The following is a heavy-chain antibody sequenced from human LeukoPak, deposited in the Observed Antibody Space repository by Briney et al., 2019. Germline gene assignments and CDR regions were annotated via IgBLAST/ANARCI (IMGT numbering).Heavy chain of an antibody. CDR1: GYTFTDYY. V-gene: IGHV1-2*02. Sequence: ASVKVSCKASGYTFTDYYMHWVRQAPGQGLEWMGWINPNSGGTNYARKFQGRVTMTRDTSISTAYMELSRLRSDDTAVYYCARVDTVTTGFDPWGQGTLVTVSS. J-gene: IGHJ5*02. CDR3: ARVDTVTTGFDP. CDR2: INPNSGGT. D-gene: IGHD4-17*01.